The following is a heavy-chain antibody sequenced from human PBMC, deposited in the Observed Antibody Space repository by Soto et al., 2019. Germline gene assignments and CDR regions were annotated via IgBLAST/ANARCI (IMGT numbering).Heavy chain of an antibody. Sequence: PGGSLRLSCAASGFTVSSNYMSWVRQAPGKGLEWVSVIYSGGSTYYADSVKGRFTISRDNSKNTLYLQMNSLRAEDTAVYYRARDQSSSSGYYYYYGMDVWGQGTTVTVSS. V-gene: IGHV3-53*01. CDR3: ARDQSSSSGYYYYYGMDV. J-gene: IGHJ6*02. CDR2: IYSGGST. D-gene: IGHD6-6*01. CDR1: GFTVSSNY.